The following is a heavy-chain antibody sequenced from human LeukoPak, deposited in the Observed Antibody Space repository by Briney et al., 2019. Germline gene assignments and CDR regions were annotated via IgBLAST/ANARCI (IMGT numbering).Heavy chain of an antibody. J-gene: IGHJ4*02. CDR1: GFTFGDYA. CDR3: AKDSAAGTALYYFDY. Sequence: PGRSLRLSCAASGFTFGDYAMHWVRQAPGKGLEWVSGISWNSDSIGYADSVKGRFTISRDNAKNSLYLQMNSLRAEDTALYYCAKDSAAGTALYYFDYWGQGTLVTVSS. CDR2: ISWNSDSI. D-gene: IGHD6-13*01. V-gene: IGHV3-9*01.